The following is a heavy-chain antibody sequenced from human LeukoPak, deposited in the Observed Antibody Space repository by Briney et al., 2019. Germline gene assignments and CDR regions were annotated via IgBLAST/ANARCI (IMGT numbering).Heavy chain of an antibody. CDR3: AQFTTVDAFDI. CDR2: IYHSGST. Sequence: PGGSLRLSCAASGFTVSSNYMSWVRQPPGKGLEWIGEIYHSGSTNYNPSLKSRVTISVDKSKNQFSLKLSSVTAADTAVYYCAQFTTVDAFDIWGQGTMVTVSP. J-gene: IGHJ3*02. V-gene: IGHV4-4*02. CDR1: GFTVSSNY. D-gene: IGHD4-11*01.